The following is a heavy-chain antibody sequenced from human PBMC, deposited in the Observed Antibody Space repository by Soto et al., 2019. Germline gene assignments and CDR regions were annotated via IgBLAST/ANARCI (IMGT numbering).Heavy chain of an antibody. CDR3: ARDLGEVSAL. D-gene: IGHD3-10*01. Sequence: GGSLRLSCVASGFRFSGSTMNRVRQAPGEGLKWVSSISSRKQYIYYAETPKGRYNKYRDNAKNSLFLQMNSLRAEDTAVYYCARDLGEVSALWGQGTLVTVSS. CDR1: GFRFSGST. CDR2: ISSRKQYI. V-gene: IGHV3-21*06. J-gene: IGHJ4*02.